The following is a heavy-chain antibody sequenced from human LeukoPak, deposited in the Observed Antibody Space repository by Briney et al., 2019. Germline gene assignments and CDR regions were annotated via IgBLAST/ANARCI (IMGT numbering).Heavy chain of an antibody. CDR3: ARAPIAVAGIDY. Sequence: ASVKVSCKASGYTFTSYDINWVRQATGQGLEWMGWMNPNSGNTGYAQKFQGRVTMTRNTSISTAYMELSSLRSEDTAVYYCARAPIAVAGIDYWGQGTLVTVSS. CDR2: MNPNSGNT. V-gene: IGHV1-8*01. D-gene: IGHD6-19*01. J-gene: IGHJ4*02. CDR1: GYTFTSYD.